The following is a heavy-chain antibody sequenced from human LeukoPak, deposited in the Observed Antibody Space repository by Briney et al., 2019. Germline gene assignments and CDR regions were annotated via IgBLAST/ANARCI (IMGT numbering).Heavy chain of an antibody. CDR3: ARELPSRGYFDY. D-gene: IGHD1-26*01. CDR1: EFTFSNYA. J-gene: IGHJ4*02. Sequence: GRSLRLSCAASEFTFSNYAMHWVRQAPGKGLEWVAVISYHGSNTYYADSVKGRFTISRDNSKNTLFLQMNSLRAVDTAVYFCARELPSRGYFDYWGQGTLVTVSS. V-gene: IGHV3-30*04. CDR2: ISYHGSNT.